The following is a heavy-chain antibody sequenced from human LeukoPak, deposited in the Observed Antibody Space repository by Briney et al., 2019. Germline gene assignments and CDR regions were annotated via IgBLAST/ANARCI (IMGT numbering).Heavy chain of an antibody. D-gene: IGHD1-26*01. CDR3: ARGQGSYLTPPDY. CDR1: GYTFTGYY. CDR2: INPNSGGT. Sequence: ASVKVSCKASGYTFTGYYMHWVRQAPGQGLEWMGWINPNSGGTNYAQKFQGRVTMTRDTSISTAYMELSRLRSDDTAVYYWARGQGSYLTPPDYWGQGTLVTVSS. V-gene: IGHV1-2*02. J-gene: IGHJ4*02.